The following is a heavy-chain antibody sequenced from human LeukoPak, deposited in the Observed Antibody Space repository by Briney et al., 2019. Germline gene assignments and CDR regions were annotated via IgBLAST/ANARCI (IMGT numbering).Heavy chain of an antibody. CDR3: ARVRSFSSGWYGGWFDP. CDR2: IYYSGST. CDR1: GGSISSYY. J-gene: IGHJ5*02. Sequence: SETLSLTCTVSGGSISSYYWSWIRQPPGKGLEWIGYIYYSGSTNYNPSLKSRVTISVDTSKNQFSLKLSSVTAADTAVYYCARVRSFSSGWYGGWFDPWGQGTLVTVSS. D-gene: IGHD6-19*01. V-gene: IGHV4-59*01.